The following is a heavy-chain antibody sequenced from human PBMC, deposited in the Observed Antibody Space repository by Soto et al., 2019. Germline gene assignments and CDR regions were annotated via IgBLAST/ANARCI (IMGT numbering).Heavy chain of an antibody. CDR3: AKNQERELPRVIDF. D-gene: IGHD1-7*01. Sequence: EVRLLESGGCLVKPGGSLRLSSATSGLTFSNYAMSWVRQAPGGGLEWVSSMSGSSSTTYYADSVKGRFTISRDRSKNTLYLQMSSLRAEDTALYYCAKNQERELPRVIDFWGQGTLVTVSS. CDR1: GLTFSNYA. J-gene: IGHJ4*02. CDR2: MSGSSSTT. V-gene: IGHV3-23*01.